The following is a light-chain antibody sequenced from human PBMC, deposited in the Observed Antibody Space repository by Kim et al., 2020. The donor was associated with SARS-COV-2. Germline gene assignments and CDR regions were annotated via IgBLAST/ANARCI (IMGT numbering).Light chain of an antibody. J-gene: IGKJ2*01. CDR2: GAS. CDR3: QQYGSSPWYT. Sequence: SPGGRATLSCRASQSVSSSYLAWYQQKPGQAPRLLIYGASSRATGIPDRFSGSGSGTDFTLTISRLEPEDFAVYYCQQYGSSPWYTFGQGTKLEI. V-gene: IGKV3-20*01. CDR1: QSVSSSY.